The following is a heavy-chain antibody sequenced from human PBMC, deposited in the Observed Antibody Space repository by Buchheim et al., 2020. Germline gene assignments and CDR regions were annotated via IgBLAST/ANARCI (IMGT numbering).Heavy chain of an antibody. D-gene: IGHD3-3*01. J-gene: IGHJ4*01. CDR1: GGSISSGGYY. Sequence: QVQLQESGPGLVKPSQTLSLTCTVSGGSISSGGYYWSWIRQHPGKGLEWIGYIYYSGSTYYNPSLKSRVTISVDTSKNQFSLRLSSVTAADTGVYYCARHVAVFGVIRYFDFWGHGAL. V-gene: IGHV4-31*03. CDR3: ARHVAVFGVIRYFDF. CDR2: IYYSGST.